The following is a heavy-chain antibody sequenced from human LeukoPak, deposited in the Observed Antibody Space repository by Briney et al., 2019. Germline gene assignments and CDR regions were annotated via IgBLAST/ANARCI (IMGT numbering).Heavy chain of an antibody. D-gene: IGHD3-10*01. CDR3: ARQGPGYGSGSYYY. CDR2: INHSGST. CDR1: GGSFSGYY. J-gene: IGHJ4*02. V-gene: IGHV4-34*01. Sequence: SETLSLTCAVYGGSFSGYYWSWIRHPLGKGLEWIGEINHSGSTNYNPSLKSGVTISVDTSKNQFSLKLSSVTAADTAVYYCARQGPGYGSGSYYYWGQGTLVTVSS.